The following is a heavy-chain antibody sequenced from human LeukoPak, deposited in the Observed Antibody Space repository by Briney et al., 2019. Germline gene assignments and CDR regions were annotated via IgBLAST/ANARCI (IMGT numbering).Heavy chain of an antibody. CDR3: TRIGGTYYYDSSGYYYPDY. V-gene: IGHV3-49*04. CDR1: GFTFGDYA. J-gene: IGHJ4*02. Sequence: PGGSLGLSCTASGFTFGDYAMSWVRQAPGKGLEWVGFIRSKAYGGTTEYAASVKGRFTISRDDSKSIAYLQMNSLKTEDTAVYYCTRIGGTYYYDSSGYYYPDYWGQGTLVTVSS. CDR2: IRSKAYGGTT. D-gene: IGHD3-22*01.